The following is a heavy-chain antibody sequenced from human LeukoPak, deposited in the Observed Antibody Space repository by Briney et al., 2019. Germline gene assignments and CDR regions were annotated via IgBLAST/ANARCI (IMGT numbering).Heavy chain of an antibody. CDR1: GYTFTSYG. V-gene: IGHV1-18*01. Sequence: ASVKLSCKASGYTFTSYGISWVRQAPGQGLEWMGWISAYNGNTNYAQKLQGRVTITTDTSTSTAYMELRSLRSDDTAVYYCARDTDNWNYGYWGQGTLVTVSS. CDR3: ARDTDNWNYGY. J-gene: IGHJ4*02. D-gene: IGHD1-7*01. CDR2: ISAYNGNT.